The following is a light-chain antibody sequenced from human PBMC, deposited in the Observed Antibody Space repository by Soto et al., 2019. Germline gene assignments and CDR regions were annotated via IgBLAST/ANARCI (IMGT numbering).Light chain of an antibody. CDR2: GNS. CDR3: QSHDSSLSGYV. Sequence: QSVLTQPPSVSGAPGQRVTISCTGSSSNIGAGYDVHWYQQLPGTAPKLLFYGNSNRPSGVPDRFSGSKSGTSASLAITGLQAEDEADYYCQSHDSSLSGYVFGTATKLTVL. J-gene: IGLJ1*01. V-gene: IGLV1-40*01. CDR1: SSNIGAGYD.